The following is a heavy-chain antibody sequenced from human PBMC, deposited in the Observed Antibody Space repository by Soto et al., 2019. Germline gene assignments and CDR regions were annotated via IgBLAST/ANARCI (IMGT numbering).Heavy chain of an antibody. CDR1: GFTFIGYG. J-gene: IGHJ4*02. CDR3: AKGDIRLWSFDY. CDR2: ISYDGTNK. D-gene: IGHD5-18*01. Sequence: GGSLRLCCAVSGFTFIGYGMHWVRQAPGKGLEWGAVISYDGTNKYYVDSVKGRFTISRDNSKNTLYLQMNSLRAEDTAVYYCAKGDIRLWSFDYWGQGTLVTVSS. V-gene: IGHV3-30*18.